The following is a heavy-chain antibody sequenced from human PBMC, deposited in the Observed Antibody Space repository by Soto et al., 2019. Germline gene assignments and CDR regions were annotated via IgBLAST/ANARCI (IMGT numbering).Heavy chain of an antibody. J-gene: IGHJ4*02. CDR3: ARGCYYDSSGYYVPVDY. D-gene: IGHD3-22*01. V-gene: IGHV3-33*01. CDR2: IWYDGSNK. CDR1: GFTFSSYG. Sequence: GSLRLSCAASGFTFSSYGMHWVRQAPGKGLEWVAVIWYDGSNKYYADSVKGRFTISRDNSKNTLYLQMNSLRAEDTAVYYCARGCYYDSSGYYVPVDYWGQGTLVTVSS.